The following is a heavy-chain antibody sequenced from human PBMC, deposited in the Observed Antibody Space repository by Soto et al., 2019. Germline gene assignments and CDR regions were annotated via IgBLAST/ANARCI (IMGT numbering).Heavy chain of an antibody. CDR3: AHRLRWLANFDY. CDR2: IYWNDDK. D-gene: IGHD6-19*01. Sequence: QITLKESGPTLVKPTQTLTLTCTFSGFSLTTSGVGVGWIRQPPGKALEWLALIYWNDDKRYSPSLRSRLTITTDTSKNQVVLTMTKMDPVDTATYYCAHRLRWLANFDYWGQGTLVTVSS. V-gene: IGHV2-5*01. CDR1: GFSLTTSGVG. J-gene: IGHJ4*02.